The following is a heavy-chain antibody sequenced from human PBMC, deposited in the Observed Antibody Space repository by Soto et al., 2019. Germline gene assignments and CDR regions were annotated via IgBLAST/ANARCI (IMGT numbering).Heavy chain of an antibody. J-gene: IGHJ4*02. Sequence: PGGSLRLSCTASGFTFGDYAMSWGRQAPGKGLEWVGFIRSKAYGGTTEYAASVKGRFTISRDDSKSIAYLQMNSLKTEDTAVYYCTRDQRGYDSWGQGTLVTVSS. CDR2: IRSKAYGGTT. CDR3: TRDQRGYDS. CDR1: GFTFGDYA. V-gene: IGHV3-49*04. D-gene: IGHD5-12*01.